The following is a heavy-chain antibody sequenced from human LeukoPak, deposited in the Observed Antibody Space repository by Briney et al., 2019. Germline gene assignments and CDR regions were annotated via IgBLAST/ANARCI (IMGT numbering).Heavy chain of an antibody. CDR2: ISAYNGNT. D-gene: IGHD3-22*01. CDR3: ARARPSIDDSSGYYEANWFDP. Sequence: ASVKVSCEASGYTFTSYGISWVRQAPGQGLEWMGWISAYNGNTNYAQKLQGRVTMTRDTSISTAYMELSRLRSDDTAVYYCARARPSIDDSSGYYEANWFDPWGQGTLVTVSS. V-gene: IGHV1-18*01. J-gene: IGHJ5*02. CDR1: GYTFTSYG.